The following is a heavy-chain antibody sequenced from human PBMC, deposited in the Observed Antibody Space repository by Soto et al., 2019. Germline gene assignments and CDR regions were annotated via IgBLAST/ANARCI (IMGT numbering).Heavy chain of an antibody. V-gene: IGHV4-61*01. Sequence: SETLSLTCTVSGGSVSGGSYYWNWIRQPPGKGLDWIGYIYFSGRTNYSPSFQGHVTISADKSISTAYLQWSSLKASDTAMYYCARRAHMSRRGETFSYYYYGMDVWGQGTTVTVSS. CDR3: ARRAHMSRRGETFSYYYYGMDV. CDR2: IYFSGRT. D-gene: IGHD3-16*01. J-gene: IGHJ6*02. CDR1: GGSVSGGSYY.